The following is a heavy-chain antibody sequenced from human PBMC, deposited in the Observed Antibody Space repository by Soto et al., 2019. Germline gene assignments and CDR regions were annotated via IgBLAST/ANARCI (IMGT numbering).Heavy chain of an antibody. J-gene: IGHJ3*02. CDR1: AYTFTSYG. V-gene: IGHV1-18*01. CDR3: ARDLVDAFDM. D-gene: IGHD2-2*01. CDR2: ISAYNGNT. Sequence: ASVKVSCKASAYTFTSYGISWVRQAPGQGLEWMGWISAYNGNTHYARRLQGRVTMTTDTSTSTAYMELRSLRSDDTAVYYCARDLVDAFDMWGQGTMVTVSS.